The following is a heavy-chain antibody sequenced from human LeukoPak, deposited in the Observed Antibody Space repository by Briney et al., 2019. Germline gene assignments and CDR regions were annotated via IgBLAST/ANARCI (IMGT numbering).Heavy chain of an antibody. V-gene: IGHV1-2*02. D-gene: IGHD3-22*01. CDR3: AVTDSSGYYSSY. CDR2: INPNSGGT. J-gene: IGHJ4*02. Sequence: ASVKVSCKASGYTFTSYGISWVRQAPGQGLEWMGWINPNSGGTNYAQKFQGRVTMTRDTSISTAYMELSRLRSDDTAVYYCAVTDSSGYYSSYWGQGTLVTVSS. CDR1: GYTFTSYG.